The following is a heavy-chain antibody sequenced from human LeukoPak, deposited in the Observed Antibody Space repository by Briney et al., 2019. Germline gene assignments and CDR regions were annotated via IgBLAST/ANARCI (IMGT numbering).Heavy chain of an antibody. CDR3: ASRYCSSTSCQVYFDY. V-gene: IGHV4-39*01. CDR2: IYYSGST. J-gene: IGHJ4*02. Sequence: PSGTLSLTCTVSGGSISSSSYYWGWIRQPPGKGLEWIGSIYYSGSTYYNPSLKSRVTISVDTSKNQCSLKLSSVTAADTAVYYCASRYCSSTSCQVYFDYWGQGTLVTVSS. CDR1: GGSISSSSYY. D-gene: IGHD2-2*01.